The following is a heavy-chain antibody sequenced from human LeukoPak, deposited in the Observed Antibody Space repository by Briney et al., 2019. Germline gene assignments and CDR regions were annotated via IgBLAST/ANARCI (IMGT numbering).Heavy chain of an antibody. D-gene: IGHD1-26*01. CDR2: IYPGDSDT. CDR1: GYTFTNYW. Sequence: GESLKISCKGSGYTFTNYWIGWVRQMPGQGLEWMGIIYPGDSDTRYSPSFRGQVTISADKSISTAYLQWSSLKASDTAMYYCARLTSREVGYWGQGTLVTVSS. V-gene: IGHV5-51*01. CDR3: ARLTSREVGY. J-gene: IGHJ4*02.